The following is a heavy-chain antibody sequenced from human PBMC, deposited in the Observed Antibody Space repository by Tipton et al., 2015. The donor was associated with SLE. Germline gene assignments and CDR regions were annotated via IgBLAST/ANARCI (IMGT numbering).Heavy chain of an antibody. J-gene: IGHJ4*02. CDR2: IYHSGST. D-gene: IGHD6-19*01. Sequence: TLSLTCAVSGYSISSGYYWGWFRQPPGKGLEWIGSIYHSGSTYYNPSLKSRVTISVDTSKNQFSLKLSSVTAADTAVYYCARQSVAGTFDYWGQGTLVTVSS. CDR1: GYSISSGYY. CDR3: ARQSVAGTFDY. V-gene: IGHV4-38-2*01.